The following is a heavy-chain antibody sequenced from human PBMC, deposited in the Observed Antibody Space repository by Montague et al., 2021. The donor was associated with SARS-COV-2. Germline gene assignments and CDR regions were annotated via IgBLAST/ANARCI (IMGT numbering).Heavy chain of an antibody. CDR3: ARGRRHIVPPNRLDP. CDR2: IYWDGDV. J-gene: IGHJ5*02. CDR1: GFSLTSFGEA. D-gene: IGHD1-14*01. Sequence: PALVKPTQTLTLTCTLSGFSLTSFGEAVGWVRQPPGKALNWLAFIYWDGDVRFRPSLKSRLTITKDVSKNQVVLTMINMDPVDTATYFCARGRRHIVPPNRLDPWGQGVLVTVSS. V-gene: IGHV2-5*02.